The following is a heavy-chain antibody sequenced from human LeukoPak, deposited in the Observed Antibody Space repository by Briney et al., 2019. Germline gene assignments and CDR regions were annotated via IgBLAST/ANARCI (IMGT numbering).Heavy chain of an antibody. J-gene: IGHJ4*02. CDR3: ARGPEHYDILTGIDC. V-gene: IGHV4-39*01. CDR1: GGSISSSSYY. D-gene: IGHD3-9*01. Sequence: SETLSLTCTVSGGSISSSSYYWGWIRQPPGKGLEWIGSIYYSGSTYYNPSLKSRVTISVDTSKNQFSLNLRSVTAADTAVYYCARGPEHYDILTGIDCWGQGTLVTVSS. CDR2: IYYSGST.